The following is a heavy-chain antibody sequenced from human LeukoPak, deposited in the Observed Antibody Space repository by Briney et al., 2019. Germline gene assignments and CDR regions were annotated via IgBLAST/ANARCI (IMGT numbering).Heavy chain of an antibody. CDR1: GGSITNSNW. CDR2: IYHGGSP. CDR3: GRAVRESSLWTLYFDY. V-gene: IGHV4-4*02. D-gene: IGHD2/OR15-2a*01. Sequence: SGTLSLTCAVSGGSITNSNWGSWVRQPPGKGLGWIGEIYHGGSPNYNQSLQRRVTTSVDKSNNQFSLKLSSVAAAETAVYYCGRAVRESSLWTLYFDYWGQGTLVTVSP. J-gene: IGHJ4*02.